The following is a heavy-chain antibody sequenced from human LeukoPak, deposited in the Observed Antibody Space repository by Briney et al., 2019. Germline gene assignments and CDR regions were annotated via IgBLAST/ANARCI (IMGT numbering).Heavy chain of an antibody. D-gene: IGHD2-2*03. V-gene: IGHV3-30-3*01. CDR3: ANPNTGRPGYYGMDV. CDR2: ISYNGSTK. J-gene: IGHJ6*02. Sequence: GGTLRLSCAASGFTFSTYAMHWVRQAPGKGLEWVAVISYNGSTKYYADSVKGRFTISRDNSKNTLSLQMNSLRDEDTAMYYCANPNTGRPGYYGMDVWGQGTTVTVSS. CDR1: GFTFSTYA.